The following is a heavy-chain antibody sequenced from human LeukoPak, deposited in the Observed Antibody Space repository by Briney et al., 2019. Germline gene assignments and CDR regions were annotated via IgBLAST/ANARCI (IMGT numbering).Heavy chain of an antibody. CDR3: ARVGATVHY. V-gene: IGHV4-4*09. CDR2: IYTSGST. D-gene: IGHD1-26*01. CDR1: GGSISSYY. Sequence: SETLSLTCTVSGGSISSYYWSWIRQPPGKGLEGIGDIYTSGSTNYNPSLKSRVTISADTSKNQFSLKLSSVTAADTAVYYCARVGATVHYWGQGTLVTVSS. J-gene: IGHJ4*02.